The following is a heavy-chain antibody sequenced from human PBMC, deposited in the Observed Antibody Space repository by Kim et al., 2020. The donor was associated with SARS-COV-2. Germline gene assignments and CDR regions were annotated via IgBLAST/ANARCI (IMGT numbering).Heavy chain of an antibody. D-gene: IGHD6-13*01. J-gene: IGHJ4*02. V-gene: IGHV1-69*13. CDR3: TYSSSWNWLAGFLDY. CDR2: IIPIFGTA. Sequence: SVKVSCKASGGTFSSYAISWVRQAPGQGLEWMGGIIPIFGTANYAQKFQGRVTITADESTSTAYMELSSLRSEDTAVYYCTYSSSWNWLAGFLDYWGQGTLVTVSS. CDR1: GGTFSSYA.